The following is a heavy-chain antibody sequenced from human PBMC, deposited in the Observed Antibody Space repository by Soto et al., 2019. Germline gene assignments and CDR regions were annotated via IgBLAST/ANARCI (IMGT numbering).Heavy chain of an antibody. CDR1: GFTFDDFA. V-gene: IGHV3-9*01. CDR2: INWNSRSI. CDR3: AKDRRAMNWYFDL. J-gene: IGHJ2*01. Sequence: EVQLVESGGGLGQPGTSPRLSCAASGFTFDDFAMHWVRQAPGKGLEWVAGINWNSRSIDYADSVKGRFIISRDNAKKSIYLQLNNLRPEDTAFYYCAKDRRAMNWYFDLWGRGTLVVVSS.